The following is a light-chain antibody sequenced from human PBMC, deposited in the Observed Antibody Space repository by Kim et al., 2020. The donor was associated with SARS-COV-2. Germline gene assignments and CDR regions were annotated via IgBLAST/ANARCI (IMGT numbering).Light chain of an antibody. J-gene: IGKJ4*01. CDR1: QSGSNSD. CDR3: QQYGSSPLT. V-gene: IGKV3-20*01. CDR2: GTS. Sequence: SPGERATLSCRASQSGSNSDFTWYQQKPGQAPRLLIYGTSSRATGIPDRFSGSGSGTDFTLTISRLEPEDFAVYYCQQYGSSPLTFGGGTKVDIK.